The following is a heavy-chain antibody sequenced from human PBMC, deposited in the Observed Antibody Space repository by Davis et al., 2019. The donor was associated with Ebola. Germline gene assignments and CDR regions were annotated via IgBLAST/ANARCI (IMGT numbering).Heavy chain of an antibody. D-gene: IGHD3-22*01. CDR1: GYTFTGYY. Sequence: AASVKVSCKASGYTFTGYYMHWVRQAPGQGLEWMGRINPNSGGTNYAQKFQGRVTMTRDTSTNTANMELSRLRSDDTAVYYCARGGITMMVVPRDYYYGWDVWGKGTTVTVSS. J-gene: IGHJ6*04. CDR2: INPNSGGT. V-gene: IGHV1-2*06. CDR3: ARGGITMMVVPRDYYYGWDV.